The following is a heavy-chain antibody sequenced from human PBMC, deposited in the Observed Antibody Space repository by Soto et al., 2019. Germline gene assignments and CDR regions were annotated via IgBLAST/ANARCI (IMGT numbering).Heavy chain of an antibody. CDR3: ARALSPRDYWYFDL. V-gene: IGHV3-66*01. CDR1: GFTVSSNY. CDR2: IYSGGST. J-gene: IGHJ2*01. Sequence: GSLRLSCAASGFTVSSNYMSWVRQAPGKGLEWVSVIYSGGSTYYADSVKGRFTISRDNSKNTLYLQMNSLRAEDTAVYYCARALSPRDYWYFDLWGRGTLVTVSS.